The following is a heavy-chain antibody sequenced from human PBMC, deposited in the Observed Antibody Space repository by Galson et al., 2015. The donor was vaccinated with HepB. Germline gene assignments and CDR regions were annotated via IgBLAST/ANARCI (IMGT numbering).Heavy chain of an antibody. Sequence: SVKVSCKASGGTFSSYAINWVRQAPGQGLEWMGGIIPIFSRANYAQKFQGRVTITADESTSTAYMELGSLRSEDTAVYYCARGEGGYTGYDYYYYYMDVWGKGTTVTVSS. J-gene: IGHJ6*03. D-gene: IGHD5-12*01. V-gene: IGHV1-69*13. CDR2: IIPIFSRA. CDR1: GGTFSSYA. CDR3: ARGEGGYTGYDYYYYYMDV.